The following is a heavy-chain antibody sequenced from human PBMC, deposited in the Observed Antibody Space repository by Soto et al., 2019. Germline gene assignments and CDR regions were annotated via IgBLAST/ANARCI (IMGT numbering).Heavy chain of an antibody. V-gene: IGHV1-69*04. J-gene: IGHJ4*02. CDR1: GGTFSTST. Sequence: SVKVSCKASGGTFSTSTFTWVRQAPGQGLEWMGRTIPLLNVADYAQDFQGRLTITADKSTSTTYMELTSLTSKDTAVYYCARDSPIGSTFSGYDAIDSLGQGTLVTVSS. D-gene: IGHD5-12*01. CDR3: ARDSPIGSTFSGYDAIDS. CDR2: TIPLLNVA.